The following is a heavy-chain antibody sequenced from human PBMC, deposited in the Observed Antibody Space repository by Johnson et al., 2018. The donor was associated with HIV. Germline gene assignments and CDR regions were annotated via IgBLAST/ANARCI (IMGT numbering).Heavy chain of an antibody. J-gene: IGHJ3*02. CDR3: TTDRPVISAFDI. D-gene: IGHD2/OR15-2a*01. V-gene: IGHV3-30*03. CDR1: GFSFSNYA. CDR2: VSSDGNNK. Sequence: QEQLVESGGGVVQPGRSLRLSCAASGFSFSNYAMDWVRQAPGKGLEWVAFVSSDGNNKNYADSVKGRFTISRDDSKNTLYLQMNSLKTEDTAVYYCTTDRPVISAFDIWGQGTMVTVYS.